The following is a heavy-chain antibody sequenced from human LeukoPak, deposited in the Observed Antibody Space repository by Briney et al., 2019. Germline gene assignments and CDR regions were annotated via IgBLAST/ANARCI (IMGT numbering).Heavy chain of an antibody. D-gene: IGHD6-13*01. CDR2: IYYSGST. CDR3: ARDSLTPAAGPHRDDAFDI. V-gene: IGHV4-31*03. J-gene: IGHJ3*02. CDR1: GGSISSGGYY. Sequence: SETLSLTCTVSGGSISSGGYYWSWIRQHPGKGLEWIGYIYYSGSTYYNPSLKSRVTISVDTSKNQSSLKLSSVTAADTAVYYCARDSLTPAAGPHRDDAFDIWGQGTMVTVSS.